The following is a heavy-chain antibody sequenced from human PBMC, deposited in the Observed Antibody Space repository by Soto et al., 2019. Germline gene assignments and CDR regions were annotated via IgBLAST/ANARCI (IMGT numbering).Heavy chain of an antibody. D-gene: IGHD3-3*01. J-gene: IGHJ4*02. V-gene: IGHV3-21*01. CDR2: ISSSSSYI. Sequence: GGSLRLSCAASGFTFSSCSMNWVRQAPGKGLEWVSSISSSSSYIYYADSVKGRFTISRDNAKNSLYLQMNSLRAEDTAVYYCATGYFWSGPSATYYFDYWGQGTLVTVSS. CDR1: GFTFSSCS. CDR3: ATGYFWSGPSATYYFDY.